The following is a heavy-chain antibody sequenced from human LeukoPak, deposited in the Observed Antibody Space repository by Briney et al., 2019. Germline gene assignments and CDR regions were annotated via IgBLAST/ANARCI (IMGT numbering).Heavy chain of an antibody. V-gene: IGHV3-48*02. CDR3: ARVPYSTGTYDY. CDR2: ISGSGTTI. J-gene: IGHJ4*02. CDR1: GFTFSTYN. Sequence: PGGSLRLSCAASGFTFSTYNMNWVRQAPGKGLEWVSYISGSGTTIYYADSVKGRFTISRDNAKNSLYLQMNSLGDGDTAVYYCARVPYSTGTYDYWGQGTLVTVSS. D-gene: IGHD6-19*01.